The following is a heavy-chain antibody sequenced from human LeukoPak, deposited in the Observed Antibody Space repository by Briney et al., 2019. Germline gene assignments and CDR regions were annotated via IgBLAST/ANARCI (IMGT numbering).Heavy chain of an antibody. D-gene: IGHD1-26*01. J-gene: IGHJ4*02. Sequence: SGGSLRLSCAAPGFTFSSYAMSWVRQAPGKGLEWVSGISGSGGSTYYADSVKGLFTISRDNSKKTLYLQMNSLRAEDTAVYHCAKGPSGNPWYYFDYWGQGTLVTVSS. CDR2: ISGSGGST. V-gene: IGHV3-23*01. CDR1: GFTFSSYA. CDR3: AKGPSGNPWYYFDY.